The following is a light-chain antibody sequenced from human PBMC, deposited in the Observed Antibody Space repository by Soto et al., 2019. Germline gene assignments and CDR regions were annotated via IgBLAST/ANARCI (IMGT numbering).Light chain of an antibody. J-gene: IGKJ1*01. V-gene: IGKV3-15*01. Sequence: EIVMTQSPATLSVSPGERATLSCRASQSVSSNLVWYQQKPGQAPRLLIYGASTRATGIPARFSGSGSGPEFTLTISSLQSEDFAVYYCQQYNNWPPRGTFGQGTKVEIK. CDR1: QSVSSN. CDR3: QQYNNWPPRGT. CDR2: GAS.